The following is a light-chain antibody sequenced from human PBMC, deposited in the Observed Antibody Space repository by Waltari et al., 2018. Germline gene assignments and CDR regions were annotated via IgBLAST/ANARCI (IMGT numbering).Light chain of an antibody. J-gene: IGKJ1*01. V-gene: IGKV2-28*01. Sequence: DIVMTQSPLSLPVTPGEPASISCRSSQSLLHSNGYNYLDWYLQKPVQSPQLLIYLGSNRASGVPDRFSGSGSGTDFTLKISRVEADDVGVYYCMQALQTPRTFGQGTKVEIK. CDR3: MQALQTPRT. CDR1: QSLLHSNGYNY. CDR2: LGS.